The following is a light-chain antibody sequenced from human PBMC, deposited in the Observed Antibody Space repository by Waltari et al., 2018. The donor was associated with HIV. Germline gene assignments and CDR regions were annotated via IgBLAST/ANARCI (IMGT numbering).Light chain of an antibody. V-gene: IGKV1-5*03. Sequence: DIKMTQSPFTLSAYVGDRVTITCRASQNINSWLAWYQQKPGKAPKLLIYKASILESGVPSRFSGYKSGTEFTLTISSLHPDDFATYYCQHYQTYPWTFGQGTKVEIK. CDR3: QHYQTYPWT. CDR2: KAS. J-gene: IGKJ1*01. CDR1: QNINSW.